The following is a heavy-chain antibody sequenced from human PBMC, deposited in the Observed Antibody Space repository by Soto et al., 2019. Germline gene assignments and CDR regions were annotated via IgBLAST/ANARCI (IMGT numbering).Heavy chain of an antibody. Sequence: GGSLRLSCAAPGFSINHDWMHWVRQSPGKGLVWVSRINSDGSSTNYADSVKGRFTISRDNAKNTLYLQMSSLRAEDTAVYYFAMRQGGYWVYWGQGNLGTVSS. CDR2: INSDGSST. V-gene: IGHV3-74*01. CDR1: GFSINHDW. CDR3: AMRQGGYWVY. J-gene: IGHJ4*02. D-gene: IGHD5-12*01.